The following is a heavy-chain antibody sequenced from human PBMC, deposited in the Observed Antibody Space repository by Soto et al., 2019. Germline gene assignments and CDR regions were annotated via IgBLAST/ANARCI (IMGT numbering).Heavy chain of an antibody. Sequence: VPLVQSGAEVKKPGSSVKVSCKASGGTFSSYAINWVRQAPGQGLEWMGGIIPIFGTANYAQKFQGRVTITADESTSPAYMALSSLRSEGTAVYYWAQRGGGSPKAFDYWCQGTLVTVSS. CDR1: GGTFSSYA. J-gene: IGHJ4*02. CDR3: AQRGGGSPKAFDY. V-gene: IGHV1-69*01. CDR2: IIPIFGTA. D-gene: IGHD3-16*01.